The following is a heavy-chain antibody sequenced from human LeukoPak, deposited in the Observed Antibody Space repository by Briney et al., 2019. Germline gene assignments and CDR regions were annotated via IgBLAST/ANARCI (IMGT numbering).Heavy chain of an antibody. D-gene: IGHD2-15*01. Sequence: SETLSLTCTVSGGSISSSSYYWGWIRQPPGKGLEWIGSIYYSGSTYYNPSLKSRVTISVDTSKNQSSLKLSSVTAADTAVYYCASFIVVVVAAPMDVWGQGTTVTVSS. CDR2: IYYSGST. V-gene: IGHV4-39*01. CDR1: GGSISSSSYY. J-gene: IGHJ6*02. CDR3: ASFIVVVVAAPMDV.